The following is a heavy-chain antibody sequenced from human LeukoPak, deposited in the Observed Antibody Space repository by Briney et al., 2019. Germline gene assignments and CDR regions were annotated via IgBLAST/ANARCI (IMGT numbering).Heavy chain of an antibody. CDR1: GGTFSSYA. V-gene: IGHV1-69*05. CDR2: IIPIFGTA. J-gene: IGHJ6*02. D-gene: IGHD3-10*01. CDR3: ARDSLSMVRGVITIMDV. Sequence: SVKVSCKASGGTFSSYAISWVRQAPGQGLEWMGGIIPIFGTANYAQKFQGRVTITTDESTSTAYMELRSLRSDDTAVYYCARDSLSMVRGVITIMDVWGQGTTVTVSS.